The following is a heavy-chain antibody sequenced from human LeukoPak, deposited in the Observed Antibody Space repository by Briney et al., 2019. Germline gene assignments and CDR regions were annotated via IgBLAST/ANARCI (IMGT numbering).Heavy chain of an antibody. Sequence: PGGSLRLSCAASGFTFSSYAMHWVRQAPGEGLEWVAVISYDGNNKYYADSVKGRFTISRDNSKNTLHLQMNSLRDEDTAVYYCARDVHVVVVAATFYWGQGTLVTVSS. J-gene: IGHJ4*02. CDR2: ISYDGNNK. V-gene: IGHV3-30-3*01. CDR1: GFTFSSYA. CDR3: ARDVHVVVVAATFY. D-gene: IGHD2-15*01.